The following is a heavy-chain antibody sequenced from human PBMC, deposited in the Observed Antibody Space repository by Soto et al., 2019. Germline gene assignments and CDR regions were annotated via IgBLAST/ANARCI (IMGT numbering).Heavy chain of an antibody. CDR1: GGTFSSYA. CDR2: IIPIFGTA. V-gene: IGHV1-69*12. D-gene: IGHD3-22*01. CDR3: ARDRDYYDSSGYFATRDAFDI. J-gene: IGHJ3*02. Sequence: QVQLVQSGAEVKKPGSSVKVSCKASGGTFSSYAIGWVRQAPGQGLEWMGGIIPIFGTANYAQKFQGRVTITADESTSTAYMELSSLRSEDTAVYYCARDRDYYDSSGYFATRDAFDIWGQGTMVTVSS.